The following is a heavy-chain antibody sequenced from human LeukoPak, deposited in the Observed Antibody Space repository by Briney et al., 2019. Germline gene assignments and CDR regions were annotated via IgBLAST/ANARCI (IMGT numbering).Heavy chain of an antibody. Sequence: ASVKVSCKASGGTFSSYAISWVRQAPGQGLEWMGGIIPIFGTANYAQKFQGRVTITTDESTSTAYMELSSLRSEDTAVYYCARHGGGGESYPRVFDYWGRGNLVTVSS. CDR1: GGTFSSYA. J-gene: IGHJ4*02. V-gene: IGHV1-69*05. CDR2: IIPIFGTA. CDR3: ARHGGGGESYPRVFDY. D-gene: IGHD1-26*01.